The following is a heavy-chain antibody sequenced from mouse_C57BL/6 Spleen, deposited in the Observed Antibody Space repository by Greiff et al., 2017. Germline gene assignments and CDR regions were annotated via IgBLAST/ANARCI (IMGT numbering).Heavy chain of an antibody. CDR3: ASGDSLQGY. Sequence: QVQLQQPGAELVKPGASVKLSCKASGYTFTSYWMQWVKQRPGQGLEWIGEIAPSDSYTNYNQKFKGKATLTVDTSSSTAYMQLSSLTSEDSAVYYCASGDSLQGYWGQGTTLTVSS. CDR1: GYTFTSYW. D-gene: IGHD3-2*01. J-gene: IGHJ2*01. V-gene: IGHV1-50*01. CDR2: IAPSDSYT.